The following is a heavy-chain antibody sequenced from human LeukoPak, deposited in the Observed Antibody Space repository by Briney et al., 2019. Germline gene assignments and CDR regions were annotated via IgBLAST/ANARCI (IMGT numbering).Heavy chain of an antibody. CDR3: ARRTGYSYYYMDV. D-gene: IGHD1-14*01. Sequence: PSETLSLTCTVSGGSISSSTYCWGWIRQPPGKGLEWIGSIFYSGSTYYNPSLKSRVTISVDTSKNQFSLMLYSLTAAGTAVYYCARRTGYSYYYMDVWGKGTTVTVSS. CDR1: GGSISSSTYC. J-gene: IGHJ6*03. V-gene: IGHV4-39*01. CDR2: IFYSGST.